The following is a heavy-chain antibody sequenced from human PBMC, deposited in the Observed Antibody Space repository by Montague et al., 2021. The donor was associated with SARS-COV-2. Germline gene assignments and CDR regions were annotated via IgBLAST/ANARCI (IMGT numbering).Heavy chain of an antibody. CDR2: INTAGDT. V-gene: IGHV3-13*04. CDR1: GFTFSSYD. CDR3: ARGDRTGWQTDY. D-gene: IGHD6-19*01. Sequence: FLRLSCAASGFTFSSYDMHWVRQATGKGLECVSIINTAGDTYYPCSVKGRFTISRDNAKNSLYLQMNSLRAGDTAVYYCARGDRTGWQTDYWGQGTLVTVSS. J-gene: IGHJ4*02.